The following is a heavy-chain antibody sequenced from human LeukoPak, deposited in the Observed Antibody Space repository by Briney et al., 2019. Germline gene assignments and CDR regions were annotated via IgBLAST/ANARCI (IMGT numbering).Heavy chain of an antibody. CDR1: GYTFTGYY. V-gene: IGHV1-2*02. CDR2: INPNSGGT. J-gene: IGHJ3*02. CDR3: ARDFQMVRGVIRARRAFDI. D-gene: IGHD3-10*01. Sequence: ASVKVSCKASGYTFTGYYMHWVRQAPGQGLEWMGWINPNSGGTNYAQEFQGRVTMTRDTSISTAYMELSRLRSDDTAVYYCARDFQMVRGVIRARRAFDIWGQGTMVTVSS.